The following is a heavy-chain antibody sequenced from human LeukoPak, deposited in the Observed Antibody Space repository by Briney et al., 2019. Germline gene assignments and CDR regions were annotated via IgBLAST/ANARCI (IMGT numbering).Heavy chain of an antibody. CDR3: ARHYWAPGAFDV. D-gene: IGHD2-8*02. Sequence: KSSETLSLTCAVSGYSISSGYYWGWIRQPPGKGLEYIGNINHTGSTYYNPSLRSRVTISVDTSKNQFSLTLSSVTAADTAVYYCARHYWAPGAFDVWGQGTMVTVSS. J-gene: IGHJ3*01. CDR2: INHTGST. CDR1: GYSISSGYY. V-gene: IGHV4-38-2*01.